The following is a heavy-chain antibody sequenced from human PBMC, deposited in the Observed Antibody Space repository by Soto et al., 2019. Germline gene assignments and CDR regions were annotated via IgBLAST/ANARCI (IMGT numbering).Heavy chain of an antibody. D-gene: IGHD1-1*01. V-gene: IGHV4-34*01. J-gene: IGHJ2*01. CDR2: INHSGGI. CDR1: GGSFSGYY. CDR3: ARLFAGATGNWYFDL. Sequence: QVQLQQWGAGLLKPSETLSLTCAVYGGSFSGYYWSWIRQPPGKGLEWIGEINHSGGINYNPSLKSRVTMSLDTSKNQFSLRLNSVSDADTAVYYCARLFAGATGNWYFDLWGRGTLVTVSS.